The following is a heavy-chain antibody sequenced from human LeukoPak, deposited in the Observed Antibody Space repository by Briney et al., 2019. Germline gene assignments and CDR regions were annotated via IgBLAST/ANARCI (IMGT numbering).Heavy chain of an antibody. CDR3: ARDPHYYYDSSAYYDY. CDR2: IYTTGST. Sequence: SETLSLTCTVSGGSISSYYWSWIRQPGGKGLEWIGRIYTTGSTNYNPSLKSRVIMSIDTSKNQFSLKLSSVTAADTAVYYCARDPHYYYDSSAYYDYWGQGTLVTVSS. V-gene: IGHV4-4*07. D-gene: IGHD3-22*01. CDR1: GGSISSYY. J-gene: IGHJ4*02.